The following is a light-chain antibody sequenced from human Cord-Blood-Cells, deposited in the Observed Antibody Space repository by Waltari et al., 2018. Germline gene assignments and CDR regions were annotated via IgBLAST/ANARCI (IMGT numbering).Light chain of an antibody. J-gene: IGKJ2*01. CDR2: DAS. CDR1: QSVSSY. Sequence: EIVLTQSPATLSLSPGERATLSCRASQSVSSYLAWYQQKPGQAPRLLIYDASNRATGIPARFSGSGSGTDFTLTISSLKPEDFAFYYCQQRSNWPPYTFGQGTKLEIK. CDR3: QQRSNWPPYT. V-gene: IGKV3-11*01.